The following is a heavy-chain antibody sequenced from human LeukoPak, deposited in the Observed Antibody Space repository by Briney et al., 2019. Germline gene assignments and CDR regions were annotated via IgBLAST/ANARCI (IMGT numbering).Heavy chain of an antibody. D-gene: IGHD6-19*01. Sequence: PSETLSLTCTVSGYSISSGYYWGRIRQPPGKGLEWIGSIYHSGSTYYNPSLKSRVTISVDTSKNQFSLKLSSVTAADTAVYYCARDGIAVAGTPPLDYWGQGTLVTVSS. CDR3: ARDGIAVAGTPPLDY. CDR2: IYHSGST. V-gene: IGHV4-38-2*02. J-gene: IGHJ4*02. CDR1: GYSISSGYY.